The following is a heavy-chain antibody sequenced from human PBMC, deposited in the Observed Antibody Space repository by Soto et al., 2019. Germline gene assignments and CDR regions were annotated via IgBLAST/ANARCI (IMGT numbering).Heavy chain of an antibody. CDR1: GFTFSSYS. Sequence: EVQLVESGGGLVKPGGSLRLSCAASGFTFSSYSMNWVRQAPGKGLEWVSSISSSSSYIYYADSVKGRFTISRDNAKNSLYLQMNSLRAEDTAVYYCARTYSSSPNWFDPWGQGTLVTVSS. J-gene: IGHJ5*02. CDR2: ISSSSSYI. CDR3: ARTYSSSPNWFDP. D-gene: IGHD6-6*01. V-gene: IGHV3-21*01.